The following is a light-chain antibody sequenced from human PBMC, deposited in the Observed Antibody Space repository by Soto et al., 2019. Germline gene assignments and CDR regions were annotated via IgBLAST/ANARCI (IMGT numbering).Light chain of an antibody. J-gene: IGLJ3*02. V-gene: IGLV1-44*01. CDR3: ASWDDSLNGWV. CDR2: NNN. CDR1: SSNIGGNT. Sequence: QAVVTQPPSASGTPGQRVTISCSGSSSNIGGNTVNWYQQLPGTAPKLLIYNNNQRPSGVPDRFSDSKSGTSASLAISGLQSDDEADYYCASWDDSLNGWVFGGGTQLTVL.